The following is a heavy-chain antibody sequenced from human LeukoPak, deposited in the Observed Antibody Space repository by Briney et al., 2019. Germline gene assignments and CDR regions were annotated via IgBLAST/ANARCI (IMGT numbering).Heavy chain of an antibody. Sequence: EASVKVSRKASGYTFTSYGISWVRQAPGQGLEWMGWISAYNGNTNYAQKLQGRVTMTTDTSTSTAYMELRSLRSDDTAVYYCARGFFLGTTYKNFDYWGQGTLVTVSS. CDR2: ISAYNGNT. CDR1: GYTFTSYG. D-gene: IGHD2/OR15-2a*01. CDR3: ARGFFLGTTYKNFDY. J-gene: IGHJ4*02. V-gene: IGHV1-18*01.